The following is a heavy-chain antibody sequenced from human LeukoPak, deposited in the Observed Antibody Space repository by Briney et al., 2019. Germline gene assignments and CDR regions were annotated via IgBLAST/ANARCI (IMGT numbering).Heavy chain of an antibody. CDR1: GYTFTSYY. J-gene: IGHJ3*02. D-gene: IGHD3-10*01. V-gene: IGHV1-46*01. CDR2: INPSGGST. Sequence: ASVKVSCKASGYTFTSYYMHWVRQAPGQGLEWMGIINPSGGSTGYAQKFQGRATMTRDTSTSTVYMELSSLRSEDTAVYYCAREYTMVRGVIKGSDAFDIWGQGTMVTVSS. CDR3: AREYTMVRGVIKGSDAFDI.